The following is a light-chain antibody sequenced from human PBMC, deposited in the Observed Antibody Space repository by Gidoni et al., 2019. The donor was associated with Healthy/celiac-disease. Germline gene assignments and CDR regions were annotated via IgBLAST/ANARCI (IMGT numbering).Light chain of an antibody. CDR3: QQYYSTPFT. CDR1: QSVLYSSNNKNY. J-gene: IGKJ3*01. CDR2: WAS. V-gene: IGKV4-1*01. Sequence: DIVMTQSPASLAVSLGERATINCKSSQSVLYSSNNKNYLAWYQQKPGQPPKLLIYWASTRESGVPDRFSGSGSGTDFTLTNSSLQAEDVAVYYCQQYYSTPFTFGPGTKVDIK.